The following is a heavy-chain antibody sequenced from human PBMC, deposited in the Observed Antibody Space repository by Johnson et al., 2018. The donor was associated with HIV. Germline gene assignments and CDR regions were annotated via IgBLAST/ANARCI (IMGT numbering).Heavy chain of an antibody. V-gene: IGHV3-30*04. CDR2: ISYDGSNK. Sequence: QVQLVESGGGVVRPGRSLRLSCAASGFTFSSYAMHWVRQAPGKGLEWVAVISYDGSNKYYADSVKGRFTISRDNSKNTLYLQMNSLRAEDTAVYHCARDRIVGADYDAFDIWGQGTMDTVSS. J-gene: IGHJ3*02. CDR3: ARDRIVGADYDAFDI. D-gene: IGHD1-26*01. CDR1: GFTFSSYA.